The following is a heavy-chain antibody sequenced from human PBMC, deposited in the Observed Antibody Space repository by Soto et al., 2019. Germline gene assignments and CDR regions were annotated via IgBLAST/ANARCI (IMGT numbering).Heavy chain of an antibody. CDR3: ARGRGQISLYQYYIMDV. D-gene: IGHD3-10*01. CDR2: VNHSGTT. J-gene: IGHJ6*02. V-gene: IGHV4-34*01. Sequence: PSETLSLTCAVYGGSFSAYYWSWIRQPPVKGLEWIGEVNHSGTTNYNPSLKSRVTISVDTSKNQFSLKLSSVTAADTAVYYCARGRGQISLYQYYIMDVWGQGTTVTVPS. CDR1: GGSFSAYY.